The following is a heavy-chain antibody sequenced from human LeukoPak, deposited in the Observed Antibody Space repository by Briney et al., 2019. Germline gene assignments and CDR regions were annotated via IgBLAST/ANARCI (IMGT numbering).Heavy chain of an antibody. Sequence: ASVKDSCKTSGYTFTKNLIHWVRQAPGQGLEWMGTINPQGDITNYAQRFQGRITLTEDTSTSTVYMELSSLTSEDTAVYYCARPSYCVADNCGYWLDPWGPGTLVTVSS. CDR3: ARPSYCVADNCGYWLDP. J-gene: IGHJ5*02. V-gene: IGHV1-46*01. CDR2: INPQGDIT. D-gene: IGHD2-21*01. CDR1: GYTFTKNL.